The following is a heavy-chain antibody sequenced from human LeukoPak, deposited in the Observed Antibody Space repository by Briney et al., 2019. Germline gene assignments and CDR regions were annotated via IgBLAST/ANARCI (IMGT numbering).Heavy chain of an antibody. CDR2: INHGGSP. CDR3: ARHRRFGVGFDP. D-gene: IGHD3-10*01. Sequence: PSETLSLTCAVYGGSFSGYYWSWIRQPPGKGLEWIGEINHGGSPNYNPSLKSRLTISIDTSKNQFSLNLSSVTAADTAVYYCARHRRFGVGFDPWGQGTLVTVSS. V-gene: IGHV4-34*01. CDR1: GGSFSGYY. J-gene: IGHJ5*02.